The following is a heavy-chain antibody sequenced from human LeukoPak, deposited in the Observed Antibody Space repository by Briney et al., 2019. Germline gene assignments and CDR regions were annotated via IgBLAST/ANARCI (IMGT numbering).Heavy chain of an antibody. J-gene: IGHJ4*02. D-gene: IGHD2-8*01. V-gene: IGHV3-23*01. Sequence: GGSLRPSCAASGFTFSSYAMSWVRQAPGKGLEWVSDISGSGGSTYYADSVKGRFTISRDNSKNTLYLQMNSLRAEDTAVYYCAKDRSCTNNICHGDFDYWGQGTLVTVSS. CDR1: GFTFSSYA. CDR2: ISGSGGST. CDR3: AKDRSCTNNICHGDFDY.